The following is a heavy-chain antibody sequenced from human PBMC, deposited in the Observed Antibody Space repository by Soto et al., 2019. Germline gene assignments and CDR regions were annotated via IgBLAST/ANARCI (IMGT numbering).Heavy chain of an antibody. CDR2: ISNRGDT. V-gene: IGHV3-66*01. Sequence: ESGGGLVQPGGSLRLSCTASGFIVSDTYVNWVCQAPGKGLEWVSVISNRGDTHYADSVRGRFSLSRDISDNTLHLQMNNLRVEDTAVYYCAREPRYCRGGSCSITGDAYDIWGQGTMVTVSS. CDR3: AREPRYCRGGSCSITGDAYDI. D-gene: IGHD2-15*01. J-gene: IGHJ3*02. CDR1: GFIVSDTY.